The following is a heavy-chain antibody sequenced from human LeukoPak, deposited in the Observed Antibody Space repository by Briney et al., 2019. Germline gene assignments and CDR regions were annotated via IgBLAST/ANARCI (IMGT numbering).Heavy chain of an antibody. Sequence: PGGSLSVSCAAPGFTFSSYAMSWLRHAPMMRPTRVSATSGSGGSTYYADSVKLRFTICRFNSMRTLYLHMSSRMFQDPAVYYCAKDLRTLVSGSRQYYYYMDVWGKGTTVTVSS. CDR1: GFTFSSYA. D-gene: IGHD1-26*01. J-gene: IGHJ6*03. V-gene: IGHV3-23*01. CDR3: AKDLRTLVSGSRQYYYYMDV. CDR2: TSGSGGST.